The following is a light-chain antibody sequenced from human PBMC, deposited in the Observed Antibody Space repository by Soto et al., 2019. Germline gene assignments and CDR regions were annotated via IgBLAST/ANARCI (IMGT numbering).Light chain of an antibody. Sequence: QSALTQPPSASGSPGQSVTISCTGTSSDVGGYNHVSWYQQHPGRTPKLMIFHVNKRPSGVPDRFSGSKSGNTASLTVSGLQAEDEADYCCSSYAGSDNARVFGGGTKVTVL. CDR3: SSYAGSDNARV. J-gene: IGLJ3*02. CDR1: SSDVGGYNH. CDR2: HVN. V-gene: IGLV2-8*01.